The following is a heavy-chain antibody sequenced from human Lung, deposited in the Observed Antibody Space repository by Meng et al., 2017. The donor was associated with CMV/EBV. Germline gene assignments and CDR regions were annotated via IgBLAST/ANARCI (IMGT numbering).Heavy chain of an antibody. CDR2: IRYDGSNE. CDR1: GFTFSSYG. D-gene: IGHD5-12*01. V-gene: IGHV3-30*02. CDR3: AKDRVYSSRYSGMDV. Sequence: GGSLRLXCVASGFTFSSYGMHWVRQAPGKGLEWVAYIRYDGSNEYYVDSVKGRFTISRDNSKNTLYLQMSSLRAEDTAVYYCAKDRVYSSRYSGMDVWGQGTTVIVSS. J-gene: IGHJ6*02.